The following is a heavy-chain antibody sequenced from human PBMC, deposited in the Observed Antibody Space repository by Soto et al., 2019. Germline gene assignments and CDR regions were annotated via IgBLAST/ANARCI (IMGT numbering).Heavy chain of an antibody. Sequence: EVPLVESGGGLVKPGGSVRLSCAASGFTFSNAWMSWVRQAPGKGLEWVGRIKSKSAGGTTEYDAPVKDRFTISRDDSKNTLYLQMNSLKIEGSAVYYCARGHRSSGKIFDSWGQGTLVTVSS. CDR1: GFTFSNAW. CDR2: IKSKSAGGTT. CDR3: ARGHRSSGKIFDS. D-gene: IGHD3-22*01. J-gene: IGHJ4*02. V-gene: IGHV3-15*01.